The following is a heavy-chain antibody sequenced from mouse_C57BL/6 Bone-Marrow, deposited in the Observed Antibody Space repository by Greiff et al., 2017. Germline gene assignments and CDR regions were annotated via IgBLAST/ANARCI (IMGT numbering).Heavy chain of an antibody. V-gene: IGHV3-6*01. CDR3: ASFYYSNYLYWYFDV. Sequence: ESGPGLVKPSQSLSLTCSVTGYSITSGYYWNWIRQFPGNKLEWMGYISYDGSNNYNPSLKNRISITRDTSKNQFFLKLNSVTTEDTATYYCASFYYSNYLYWYFDVWGTGTTVTVSS. CDR2: ISYDGSN. CDR1: GYSITSGYY. D-gene: IGHD2-5*01. J-gene: IGHJ1*03.